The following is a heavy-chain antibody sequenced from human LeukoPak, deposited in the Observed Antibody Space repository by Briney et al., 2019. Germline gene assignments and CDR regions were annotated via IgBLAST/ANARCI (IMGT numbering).Heavy chain of an antibody. Sequence: GSLRLSCAAPGFTFRSYAISWVRQAPGKGLEWVSVIYSGGSTYYADSVKGRFTISRDNSKNTLYLQMNSLRAEDTAVYYCARDTVTKHYYMDVWGKGTTVTISS. D-gene: IGHD4-17*01. CDR3: ARDTVTKHYYMDV. J-gene: IGHJ6*03. CDR1: GFTFRSYA. V-gene: IGHV3-66*01. CDR2: IYSGGST.